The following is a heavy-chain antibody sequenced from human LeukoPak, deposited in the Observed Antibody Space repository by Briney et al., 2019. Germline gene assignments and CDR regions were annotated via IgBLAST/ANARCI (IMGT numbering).Heavy chain of an antibody. CDR2: MNPNSGNT. J-gene: IGHJ6*02. V-gene: IGHV1-8*01. Sequence: ASVKVSCKASGYTFTSYDINWVRQATGQGLEWMGWMNPNSGNTGYAQKFQGRVTMTRNASISTAYMELSSLRSEDTAVYYCATRNDIVVVPAANGDYYYGMDVWGQGTTVTVSS. CDR3: ATRNDIVVVPAANGDYYYGMDV. CDR1: GYTFTSYD. D-gene: IGHD2-2*01.